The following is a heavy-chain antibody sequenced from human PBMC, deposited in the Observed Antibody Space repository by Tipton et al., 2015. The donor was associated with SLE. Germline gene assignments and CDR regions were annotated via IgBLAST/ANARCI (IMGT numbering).Heavy chain of an antibody. CDR2: ISWNSGTV. CDR3: AGSRTAAGSRPTRY. D-gene: IGHD6-13*01. J-gene: IGHJ4*02. Sequence: SLRLSCVASGFSFDDYAMHWVRQVPGKGLEWVSGISWNSGTVDYADSVKGRFTISRDNAKNSLYLQMNSLRAEDTAVYYCAGSRTAAGSRPTRYWGQGTLVTVSS. V-gene: IGHV3-9*01. CDR1: GFSFDDYA.